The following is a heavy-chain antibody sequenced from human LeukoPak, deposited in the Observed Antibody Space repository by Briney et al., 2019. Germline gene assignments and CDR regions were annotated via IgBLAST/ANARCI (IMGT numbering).Heavy chain of an antibody. J-gene: IGHJ4*02. D-gene: IGHD3-22*01. CDR3: ARLHSKYDSSGYYGFLFDY. Sequence: GGSLRLSCAASGFTFSSYAMSWVRQAPGKGLEWVSAISGSGGSTYYADSVKGRFTISRDNSKNTLYLQMNSLRAEDTAVYYCARLHSKYDSSGYYGFLFDYWGQGTLVTVSS. V-gene: IGHV3-23*01. CDR2: ISGSGGST. CDR1: GFTFSSYA.